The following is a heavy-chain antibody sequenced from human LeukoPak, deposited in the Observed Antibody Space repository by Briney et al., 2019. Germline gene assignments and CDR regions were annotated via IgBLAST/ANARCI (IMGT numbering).Heavy chain of an antibody. CDR3: ASFSRDGYNPFDY. J-gene: IGHJ4*02. V-gene: IGHV1-69*04. CDR2: IIPILGIA. Sequence: SVKVSCKASGGTFSSYAISWVRQAPGQGLEWMGRIIPILGIANYAQKFQGRVTITADKSTSTAYMELSSLRSEDTAVYYCASFSRDGYNPFDYWGQGILVTVSS. D-gene: IGHD5-24*01. CDR1: GGTFSSYA.